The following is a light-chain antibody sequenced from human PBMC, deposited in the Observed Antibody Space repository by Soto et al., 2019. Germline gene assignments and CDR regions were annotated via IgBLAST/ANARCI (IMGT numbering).Light chain of an antibody. CDR1: QSISSW. CDR2: EAS. J-gene: IGKJ2*01. Sequence: DIQMTQSPSTLSASVGDRVTITCRASQSISSWLAWYQQKPGKAPKLLIYEASSLQSGVPSRFSGSGSGTEFTLTISNLQPDDCATYCCQQYDSYSQYTFGQGTKLEIK. CDR3: QQYDSYSQYT. V-gene: IGKV1-5*03.